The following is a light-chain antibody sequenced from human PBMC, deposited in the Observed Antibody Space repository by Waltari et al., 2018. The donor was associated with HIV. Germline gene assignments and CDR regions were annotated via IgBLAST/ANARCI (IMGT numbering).Light chain of an antibody. CDR3: QSYDTSLAGFWV. V-gene: IGLV1-40*01. CDR2: GSS. Sequence: QSLLTQPPSVSGAPGQRVTISCTGGISNIGAGYDVNWYQKVPDTAPKLLIYGSSNRPSGVPDRFSGSKSGTSASLAIAGLQAEDEADYFCQSYDTSLAGFWVFGGGTKLTVL. J-gene: IGLJ3*02. CDR1: ISNIGAGYD.